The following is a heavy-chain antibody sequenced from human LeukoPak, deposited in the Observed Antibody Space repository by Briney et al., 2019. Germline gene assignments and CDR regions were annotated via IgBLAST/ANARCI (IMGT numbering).Heavy chain of an antibody. CDR3: AKDLVLMVYATRGY. CDR1: GFTFSSYA. D-gene: IGHD2-8*01. V-gene: IGHV3-23*01. J-gene: IGHJ4*02. Sequence: GGSLRLSCAASGFTFSSYAMSWVRQAPGKGLEWVSAISGSGGSTYYADSVKGRFAISRDNSKNTLYLQMNSLRAEDTAVCYCAKDLVLMVYATRGYWGQGTLVTVSS. CDR2: ISGSGGST.